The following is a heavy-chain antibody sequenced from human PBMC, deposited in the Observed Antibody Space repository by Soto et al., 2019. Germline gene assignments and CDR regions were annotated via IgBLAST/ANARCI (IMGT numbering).Heavy chain of an antibody. Sequence: QVQLVQSGAEVKKPGASVKVSCKASGYTFTSYGISWVRQAPGQGLEWMGGISAYNGNTNYAQKLQGRVTMTTDTATSTAYMELRSLRSDDTAVYYCAVGYCTNGVCYPRDYWGQGTLVTVSS. CDR2: ISAYNGNT. J-gene: IGHJ4*02. CDR3: AVGYCTNGVCYPRDY. CDR1: GYTFTSYG. V-gene: IGHV1-18*04. D-gene: IGHD2-8*01.